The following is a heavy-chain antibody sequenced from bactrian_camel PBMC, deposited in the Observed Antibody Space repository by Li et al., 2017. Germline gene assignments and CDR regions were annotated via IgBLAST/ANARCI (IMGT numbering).Heavy chain of an antibody. V-gene: IGHV3S1*01. J-gene: IGHJ6*01. CDR2: ITPPFGLT. CDR3: AAKDSRCPRYPPALTGFGY. CDR1: GYTVSGNC. D-gene: IGHD5*01. Sequence: HVQLVESGGGLVQPGGSLRLSCAASGYTVSGNCMSWFRQAPGKEREVVAAITPPFGLTYYADSVKGRFTISRDTAKSTIYLQMNSLKPEDSATNYCAAKDSRCPRYPPALTGFGYWGQGTQVTVS.